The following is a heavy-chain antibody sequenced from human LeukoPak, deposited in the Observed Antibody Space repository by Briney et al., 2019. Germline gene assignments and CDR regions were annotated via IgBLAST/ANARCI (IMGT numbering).Heavy chain of an antibody. V-gene: IGHV4-34*01. Sequence: SETLSLTCAVYGGSFSGYYWSWIRQPPGKGLEWIGEINHSGSTNYNPSLKSRVTISVDTSKNQFSLKLSSVTAADRAVYYCARDGYYDSSGYYGHDYWGQGTLVTVSS. J-gene: IGHJ4*02. D-gene: IGHD3-22*01. CDR3: ARDGYYDSSGYYGHDY. CDR1: GGSFSGYY. CDR2: INHSGST.